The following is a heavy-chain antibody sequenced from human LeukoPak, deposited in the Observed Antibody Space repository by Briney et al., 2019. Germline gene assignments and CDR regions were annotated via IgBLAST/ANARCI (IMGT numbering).Heavy chain of an antibody. Sequence: GASVKVSCKASGYILTSYGISWVRQAPGHGLEGMGWISAYNGNTNYAQKLQGRVTMTTDTSTSTAYMELRSLRSDDTAVYYCARDDGYSGYGETFDYWGQGTLVTVSS. CDR3: ARDDGYSGYGETFDY. CDR1: GYILTSYG. V-gene: IGHV1-18*01. D-gene: IGHD5-12*01. CDR2: ISAYNGNT. J-gene: IGHJ4*02.